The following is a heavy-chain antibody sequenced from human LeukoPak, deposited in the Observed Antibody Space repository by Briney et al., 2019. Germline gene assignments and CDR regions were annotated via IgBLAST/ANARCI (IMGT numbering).Heavy chain of an antibody. CDR3: ERARGLWFGEIEGWFDS. J-gene: IGHJ5*01. D-gene: IGHD3-10*01. CDR1: GYTFTSYA. V-gene: IGHV1-3*02. Sequence: GASVKVSCKASGYTFTSYAMHWVRRAPGQRLEGMGWSNAGNGNTKYSQEFHGRVTITRDTSASPASMELSSLRSDDMAMYYCERARGLWFGEIEGWFDSGRQGSVVCVS. CDR2: SNAGNGNT.